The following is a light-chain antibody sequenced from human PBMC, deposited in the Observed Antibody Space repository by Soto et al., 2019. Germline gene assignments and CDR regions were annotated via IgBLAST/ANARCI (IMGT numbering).Light chain of an antibody. V-gene: IGKV3-20*01. Sequence: IVLTQSPGTLSLSPGERASLSCKASQSVSSSYLAWYQQKPGQAPRLLSYGTSSRATGIPDRFSGSGSGTGFTLTISRLEPEDFEVYYCQQYGSSPLTFGGGTKVDIK. J-gene: IGKJ4*01. CDR2: GTS. CDR1: QSVSSSY. CDR3: QQYGSSPLT.